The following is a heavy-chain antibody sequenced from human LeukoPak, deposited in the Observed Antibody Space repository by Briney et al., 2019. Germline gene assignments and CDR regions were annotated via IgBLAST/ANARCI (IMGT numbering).Heavy chain of an antibody. CDR1: GFTFSSYE. J-gene: IGHJ4*02. CDR2: ISSSGSTI. V-gene: IGHV3-48*03. Sequence: GGSLRLSCAASGFTFSSYEMNWVRQAPGKGLEWVSYISSSGSTIYYADSVKGRFTISRDNAKNTLYLQMDSLRAEDTAVYYCAKDHYDSSGYFDYWGQGTLVTVSS. D-gene: IGHD3-22*01. CDR3: AKDHYDSSGYFDY.